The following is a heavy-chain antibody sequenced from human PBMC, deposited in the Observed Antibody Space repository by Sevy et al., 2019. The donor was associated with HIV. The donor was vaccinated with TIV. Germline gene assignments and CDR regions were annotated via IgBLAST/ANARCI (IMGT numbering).Heavy chain of an antibody. CDR2: MSGSGGTT. Sequence: GGSLRLSCAASGFTFSSYAMSWVRQAPGKGLEWVSAMSGSGGTTFYADSVKGRFTISRDNIKNTLYLQMNSLRAEDSAVYHCAKGLRISDSGSYYIRYFDHWGQGTLVTVSS. V-gene: IGHV3-23*01. J-gene: IGHJ4*02. CDR3: AKGLRISDSGSYYIRYFDH. CDR1: GFTFSSYA. D-gene: IGHD3-10*01.